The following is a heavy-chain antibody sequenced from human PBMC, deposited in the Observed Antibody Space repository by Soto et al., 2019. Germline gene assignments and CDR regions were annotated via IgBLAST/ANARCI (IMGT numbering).Heavy chain of an antibody. D-gene: IGHD3-16*01. CDR3: AISQDRGGRTTFIY. V-gene: IGHV3-9*01. Sequence: GGSLRLSCAVSGFTFDDNAMHWVRQAPEKCLEWVSGINWKGDIGYADSVKGRFTISRDNAENSLYLQMNSLRAEDTALYYCAISQDRGGRTTFIYWGQGXQVTVYS. J-gene: IGHJ4*02. CDR1: GFTFDDNA. CDR2: INWKGDI.